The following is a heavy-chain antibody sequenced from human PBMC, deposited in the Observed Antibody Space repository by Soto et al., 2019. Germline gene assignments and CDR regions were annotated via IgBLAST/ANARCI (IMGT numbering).Heavy chain of an antibody. V-gene: IGHV4-39*01. Sequence: PSETLSLTCTVSGGSISSSSYCWGWIRQPPGKGLEWIGSIYYSGSTYYNPSLKSRVTISVDTSKNQFSLKLSSVTAADTAVYYCTALYSSGWYEGGYYGMDVWGQGTTVTVSS. D-gene: IGHD6-19*01. CDR1: GGSISSSSYC. CDR3: TALYSSGWYEGGYYGMDV. J-gene: IGHJ6*02. CDR2: IYYSGST.